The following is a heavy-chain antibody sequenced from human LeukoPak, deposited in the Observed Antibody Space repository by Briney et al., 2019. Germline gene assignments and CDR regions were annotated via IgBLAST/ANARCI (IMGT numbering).Heavy chain of an antibody. V-gene: IGHV3-53*01. CDR3: ARAAGCSGGSCYYYYGMDV. D-gene: IGHD2-15*01. J-gene: IGHJ6*04. CDR2: IYSGGST. CDR1: GFTVSSNY. Sequence: GSLSLSCAASGFTVSSNYMSWVRQAPGKGLEWVSVIYSGGSTYYADSVKGRFTISRDNSKNTLYLQMNSLRAEDTAVYYCARAAGCSGGSCYYYYGMDVWGKGTTVTVSS.